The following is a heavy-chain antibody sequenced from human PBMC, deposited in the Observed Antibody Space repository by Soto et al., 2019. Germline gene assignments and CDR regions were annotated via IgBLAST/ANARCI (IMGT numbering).Heavy chain of an antibody. CDR1: GFTFSSYG. V-gene: IGHV3-30*18. CDR2: ISYDGSNK. CDR3: AKVHCSSTSCYPNYYYYYGMDV. D-gene: IGHD2-2*01. Sequence: PGGSLRLSCAASGFTFSSYGMHWVRQAPGKGLEWVAVISYDGSNKYYADSVKGRFTISRDNSKNTLYPQMNSLRAEDTAVYFCAKVHCSSTSCYPNYYYYYGMDVWGQGTTVTVSS. J-gene: IGHJ6*02.